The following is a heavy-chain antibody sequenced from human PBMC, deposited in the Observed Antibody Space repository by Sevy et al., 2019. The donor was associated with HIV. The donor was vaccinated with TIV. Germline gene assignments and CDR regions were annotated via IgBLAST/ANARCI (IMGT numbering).Heavy chain of an antibody. J-gene: IGHJ6*02. V-gene: IGHV1-8*01. Sequence: ASLKVSCKASGYTFTSYDINWVRQATGQGLEWMGWMNPNSGNTGYAQKFQGRVTMTRNTSISTAYMELSSLRSEDTAVYYCARGNVRGLTIFGVVDAAQYYYYGIDVWGQGTTVTVSS. CDR1: GYTFTSYD. D-gene: IGHD3-3*01. CDR3: ARGNVRGLTIFGVVDAAQYYYYGIDV. CDR2: MNPNSGNT.